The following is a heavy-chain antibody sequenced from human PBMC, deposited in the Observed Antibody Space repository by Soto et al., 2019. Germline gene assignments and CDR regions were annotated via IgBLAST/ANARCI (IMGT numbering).Heavy chain of an antibody. CDR1: GFSFSNYA. D-gene: IGHD6-13*01. CDR2: VSSSGTKL. Sequence: EVKLLESGGGLIQPGESLRLSCAASGFSFSNYAMSWVRQAPGKGLEWVSVVSSSGTKLYYADSVKGRFTVSRDYSKNTLMLQMNTLRAEGTAVYYCTKLGDHSRIWYKWYFDVWGRGTPVTVSS. V-gene: IGHV3-23*01. CDR3: TKLGDHSRIWYKWYFDV. J-gene: IGHJ2*01.